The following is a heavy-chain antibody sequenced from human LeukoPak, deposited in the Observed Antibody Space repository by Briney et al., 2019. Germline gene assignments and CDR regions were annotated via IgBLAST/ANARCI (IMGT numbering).Heavy chain of an antibody. V-gene: IGHV4-39*07. CDR3: ARATGWGILTGYYRTFDY. J-gene: IGHJ4*02. Sequence: SETLSLTCTVSVDSMSSRSYYWGWIRQPPGKGLEWIGNIYYSGSTYYNPSLQSRVTISVDTSKNQFSLKLSSVTAADTAVYYCARATGWGILTGYYRTFDYWGQGTLVTVSS. CDR1: VDSMSSRSYY. CDR2: IYYSGST. D-gene: IGHD3-9*01.